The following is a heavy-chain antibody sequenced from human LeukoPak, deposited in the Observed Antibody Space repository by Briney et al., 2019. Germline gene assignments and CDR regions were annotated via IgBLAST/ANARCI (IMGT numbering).Heavy chain of an antibody. J-gene: IGHJ4*02. Sequence: TGGSLRLSCAASGFTFSTYGMHWVRQAPGKGLEWVAVVWYGGSNIHYVASVKGRFTISRDNSKSTLYLQMNILTAEDTAVYYCARGGYSGTYYFDYWGQGTLVTVSS. CDR1: GFTFSTYG. CDR2: VWYGGSNI. CDR3: ARGGYSGTYYFDY. D-gene: IGHD1-26*01. V-gene: IGHV3-33*01.